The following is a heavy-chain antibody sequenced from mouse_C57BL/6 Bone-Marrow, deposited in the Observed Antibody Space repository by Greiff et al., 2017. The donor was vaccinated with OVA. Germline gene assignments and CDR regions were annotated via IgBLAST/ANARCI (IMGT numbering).Heavy chain of an antibody. J-gene: IGHJ2*01. Sequence: EVQLVESGPGLVKPSQSLSLTCSVPGYSITSGYYWNWIRQFPGNKLAWMGYISYDGSNNYNPSLKNRISITRDTAKNQFFQKLNSVTTEDTATYYCARELGLGDWGQGTTLTVSS. CDR2: ISYDGSN. V-gene: IGHV3-6*01. D-gene: IGHD4-1*01. CDR3: ARELGLGD. CDR1: GYSITSGYY.